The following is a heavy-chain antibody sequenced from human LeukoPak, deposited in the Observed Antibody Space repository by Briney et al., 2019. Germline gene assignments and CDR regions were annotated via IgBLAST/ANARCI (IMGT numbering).Heavy chain of an antibody. CDR3: AKEVVTAIDY. CDR1: GFTFSSYG. Sequence: GRSLRLSCAASGFTFSSYGMHWVRQAPGKGLEWVAVIWYDGSNKYYADSVKGRFTISRDNSKNTLYLQMNSLRAEDTAVYYCAKEVVTAIDYWGQGTLVTVSS. D-gene: IGHD2-21*02. J-gene: IGHJ4*02. CDR2: IWYDGSNK. V-gene: IGHV3-33*06.